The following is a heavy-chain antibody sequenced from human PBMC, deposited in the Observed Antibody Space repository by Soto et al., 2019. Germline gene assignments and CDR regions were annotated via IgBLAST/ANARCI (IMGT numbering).Heavy chain of an antibody. CDR1: GGSISSYY. J-gene: IGHJ3*02. D-gene: IGHD3-10*01. CDR2: IYYSGST. Sequence: PSETLSLTCTVSGGSISSYYWSWIRQPPGKGLEWIGYIYYSGSTNYNPSLKSRVTISVDTSKNQFSLKLSSVTAADTAVYYCARGLVLWFGETTAFDIWGQGTMVTVSS. V-gene: IGHV4-59*01. CDR3: ARGLVLWFGETTAFDI.